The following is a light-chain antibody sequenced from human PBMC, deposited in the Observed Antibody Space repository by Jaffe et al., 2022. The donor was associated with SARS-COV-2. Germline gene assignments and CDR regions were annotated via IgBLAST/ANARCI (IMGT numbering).Light chain of an antibody. Sequence: SSELTQDPAVSVALGQTVRITCQGDSLRSYYASWYQQKPGQAPVVVIYLKNNRPSGIPDRFSGSSSGNTASLTITGAQAEDEADYYCNSRDSSGNHYVFGTGTKVTVL. CDR1: SLRSYY. V-gene: IGLV3-19*01. CDR3: NSRDSSGNHYV. CDR2: LKN. J-gene: IGLJ1*01.